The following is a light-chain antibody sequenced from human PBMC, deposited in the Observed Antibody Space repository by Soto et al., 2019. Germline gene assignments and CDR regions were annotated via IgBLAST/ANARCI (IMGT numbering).Light chain of an antibody. J-gene: IGKJ1*01. Sequence: DIQMTQSPSTLSASVGDRVTITCRASQSISSWLAWYQQKPGKAPKLLIYKASSLESGVPSRFSGSGSWTEFTLTINSLQPDDFATYYCQQYNSYWTFGQGTKVEIK. CDR2: KAS. V-gene: IGKV1-5*03. CDR3: QQYNSYWT. CDR1: QSISSW.